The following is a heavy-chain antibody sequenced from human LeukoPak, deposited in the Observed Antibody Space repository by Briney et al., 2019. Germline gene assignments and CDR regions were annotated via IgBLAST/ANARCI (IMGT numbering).Heavy chain of an antibody. V-gene: IGHV1-69*04. Sequence: SVKVSCKASGGTFSSYAISWVRQAPGQGLEWMGRIIPIFGIANYAQKFQGRVTITADKSTSTAYMELSSLRSEDTAVYYCAQPRLDSSILDYWGQGTLSPSPQ. CDR3: AQPRLDSSILDY. CDR1: GGTFSSYA. D-gene: IGHD3-22*01. CDR2: IIPIFGIA. J-gene: IGHJ4*02.